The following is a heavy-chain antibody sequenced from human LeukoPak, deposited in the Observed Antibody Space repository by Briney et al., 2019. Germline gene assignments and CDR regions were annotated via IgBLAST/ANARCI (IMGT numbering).Heavy chain of an antibody. D-gene: IGHD3-22*01. Sequence: GGTLRLSCAASGFTFSSYGMSWVRQAPGKGLEWVSAISGSGGSTYYADSVKGRFTISRDNSKNTLYLQMNSLRAEDTAVYYCARVNPLVVITSQDAFDIWGQGTMVTVSS. CDR3: ARVNPLVVITSQDAFDI. CDR1: GFTFSSYG. J-gene: IGHJ3*02. V-gene: IGHV3-23*01. CDR2: ISGSGGST.